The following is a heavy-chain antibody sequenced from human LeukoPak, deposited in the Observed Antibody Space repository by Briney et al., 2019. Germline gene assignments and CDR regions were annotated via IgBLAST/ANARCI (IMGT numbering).Heavy chain of an antibody. CDR1: GGSISSGGYY. Sequence: SRTLSLTCTVSGGSISSGGYYWSWIRQHPGKGLEWIGYIYYSGSTYYNPSLKSRVTISVDTSKNQFSLKLSSVTAADTAVYYCARERSGYPYYFDYWGQGALVTVSS. CDR3: ARERSGYPYYFDY. D-gene: IGHD3-3*01. V-gene: IGHV4-31*03. CDR2: IYYSGST. J-gene: IGHJ4*02.